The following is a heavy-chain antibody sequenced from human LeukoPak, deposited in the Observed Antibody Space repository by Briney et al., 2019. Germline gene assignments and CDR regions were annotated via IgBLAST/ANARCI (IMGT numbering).Heavy chain of an antibody. Sequence: GESLKISCKGSGHSFTSYWIGWVRQMPGKGLEWMGIIYPGDSDTRYSPSFQGQVTISADKSISTAYLQWSSLKASDTAMYYCARRYCSGGSCSYVDYWGQGTLVTVSS. CDR1: GHSFTSYW. J-gene: IGHJ4*02. D-gene: IGHD2-15*01. V-gene: IGHV5-51*01. CDR3: ARRYCSGGSCSYVDY. CDR2: IYPGDSDT.